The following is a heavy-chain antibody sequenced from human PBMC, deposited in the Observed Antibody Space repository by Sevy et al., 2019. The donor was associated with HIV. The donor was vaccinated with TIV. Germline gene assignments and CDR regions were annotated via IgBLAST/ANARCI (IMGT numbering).Heavy chain of an antibody. CDR1: GFSVSSNY. Sequence: GGSLRLSCAASGFSVSSNYMSWVRQAPGKGPEWVSVIHSGGKISYADSVQGRFTISRDNSKNTLYLQMNSLRAEDTAVYYCARGEIVLGEDNYYGIDVWGQGTTVTVSS. CDR3: ARGEIVLGEDNYYGIDV. D-gene: IGHD3-16*01. J-gene: IGHJ6*02. V-gene: IGHV3-53*01. CDR2: IHSGGKI.